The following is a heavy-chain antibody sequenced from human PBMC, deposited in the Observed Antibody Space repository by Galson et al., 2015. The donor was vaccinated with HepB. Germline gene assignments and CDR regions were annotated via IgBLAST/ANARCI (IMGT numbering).Heavy chain of an antibody. CDR1: GGTFSSYA. V-gene: IGHV1-69*13. J-gene: IGHJ6*03. D-gene: IGHD2-2*01. Sequence: SVKVSCKASGGTFSSYAISWVRQAPGQGLEWMGGIIPIFGTANYAQKFQGRVTITADESTSTAYMELSSLRSEDAAVYYCARDYKNQLLRHPHYYYYMDVWGKGTTVTVSS. CDR2: IIPIFGTA. CDR3: ARDYKNQLLRHPHYYYYMDV.